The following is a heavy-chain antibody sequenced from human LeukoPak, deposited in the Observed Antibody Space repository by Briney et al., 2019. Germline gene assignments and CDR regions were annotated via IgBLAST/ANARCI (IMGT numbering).Heavy chain of an antibody. J-gene: IGHJ5*02. Sequence: GESLKISCKGSGYSFNSYWIGWVRQMPGKGLEWMGIIYPGDSDTRYSPSFQGQVTISADKSISTAYLQWSSLKASDTAMYYCARRVGGARPGYNWFDPWGQGTLVTVSS. D-gene: IGHD3-16*01. V-gene: IGHV5-51*01. CDR3: ARRVGGARPGYNWFDP. CDR1: GYSFNSYW. CDR2: IYPGDSDT.